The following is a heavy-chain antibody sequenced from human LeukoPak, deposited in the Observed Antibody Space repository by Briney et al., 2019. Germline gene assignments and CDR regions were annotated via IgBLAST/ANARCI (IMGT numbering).Heavy chain of an antibody. CDR1: GFTFSSYA. CDR2: ISYDGSNK. D-gene: IGHD5-18*01. J-gene: IGHJ5*02. CDR3: AKGGGYSYASQGWFDP. Sequence: GGSLRLSCAASGFTFSSYAMHWVRQAPGKGLEWVAVISYDGSNKYYADSVKGRFTISRDNAKNSLYLQMNSLRAEDTALYYCAKGGGYSYASQGWFDPWGQGTLVTVSS. V-gene: IGHV3-30*04.